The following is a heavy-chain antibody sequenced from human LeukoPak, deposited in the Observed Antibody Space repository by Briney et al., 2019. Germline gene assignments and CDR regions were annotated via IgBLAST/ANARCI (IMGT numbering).Heavy chain of an antibody. V-gene: IGHV4-34*01. CDR3: ARDLFRALPFDY. CDR1: GGSFSGYR. CDR2: INHSGST. Sequence: PSETLSLTCAVSGGSFSGYRWSWIRQSPGKGLEWIGEINHSGSTNYHPSLKSRVSISLDMSKNLFSLELISVTAADTAVYYCARDLFRALPFDYWGQGTLVTVSS. J-gene: IGHJ4*02. D-gene: IGHD3-10*01.